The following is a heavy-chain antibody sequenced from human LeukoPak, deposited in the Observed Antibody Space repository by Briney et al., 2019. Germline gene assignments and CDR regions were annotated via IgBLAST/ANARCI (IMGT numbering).Heavy chain of an antibody. CDR3: ATYDNWVAGDV. D-gene: IGHD1-1*01. CDR1: EFTFSDYW. CDR2: IKKDGSEE. J-gene: IGHJ6*02. V-gene: IGHV3-7*01. Sequence: PGGSLRLSCGASEFTFSDYWMSWVRQAPGKGPEWVANIKKDGSEEHYVDSVKGRFTVSRDNAKNSLFLQMNSLRVEDTAVYYCATYDNWVAGDVWGQGTSVSVSS.